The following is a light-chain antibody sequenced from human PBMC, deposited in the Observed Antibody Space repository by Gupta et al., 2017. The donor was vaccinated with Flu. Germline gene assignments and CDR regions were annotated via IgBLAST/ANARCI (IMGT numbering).Light chain of an antibody. V-gene: IGLV1-40*01. CDR3: QSYDSSLTAWL. CDR1: SSNIGADYD. CDR2: ENN. Sequence: QSALTQPPSVSGAPGQRVIISCTGSSSNIGADYDVHWYQQLPGTAPRLLIYENNNRPSGVPDRFSASKSGTSASLAITGLQTEDEADYYCQSYDSSLTAWLFGGGTKLTVL. J-gene: IGLJ3*02.